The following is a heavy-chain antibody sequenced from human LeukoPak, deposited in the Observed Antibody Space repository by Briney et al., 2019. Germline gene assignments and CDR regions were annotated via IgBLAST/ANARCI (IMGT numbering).Heavy chain of an antibody. CDR1: GGSISSYY. D-gene: IGHD2-15*01. CDR2: IYYSGST. CDR3: ARFPDPYCSGGSCYGDP. J-gene: IGHJ5*02. Sequence: PSETLSLTCTVSGGSISSYYWGWLRQPPGKGLEWIGSIYYSGSTYYNPSLRSRVTISVDTSENQFSLKLSSVTAADTAVYYCARFPDPYCSGGSCYGDPWGQGTLVTVSS. V-gene: IGHV4-39*07.